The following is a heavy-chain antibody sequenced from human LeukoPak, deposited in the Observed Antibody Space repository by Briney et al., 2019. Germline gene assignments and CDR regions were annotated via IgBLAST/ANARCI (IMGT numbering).Heavy chain of an antibody. D-gene: IGHD5-18*01. V-gene: IGHV3-9*01. CDR2: ISWNSGDI. Sequence: PGGSLRLSCVASGLPFADYAMHWVRQAPGKGLGWVSGISWNSGDIGYADSVKGRFTISRDNAKNSLYLQMNSLRAEDTALYYCAKVSGYSYGFFDYWGQGTLVTVSS. J-gene: IGHJ4*02. CDR3: AKVSGYSYGFFDY. CDR1: GLPFADYA.